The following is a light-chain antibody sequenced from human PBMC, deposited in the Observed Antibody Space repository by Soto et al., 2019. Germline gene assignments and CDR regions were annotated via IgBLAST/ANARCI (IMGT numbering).Light chain of an antibody. CDR2: RAS. CDR3: QQHNNWPLT. Sequence: EVVMTQSPATLSVSPGERATLSCRASQSVSSNLAWYQQKVGQALRLLIYRASTRATGIPARFSGSGSGTEFTLTISSLQSEDFAVYYCQQHNNWPLTFGGGTKVEIK. V-gene: IGKV3-15*01. CDR1: QSVSSN. J-gene: IGKJ4*01.